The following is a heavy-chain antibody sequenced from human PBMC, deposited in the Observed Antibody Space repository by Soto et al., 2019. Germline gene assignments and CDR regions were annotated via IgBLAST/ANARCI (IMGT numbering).Heavy chain of an antibody. CDR1: GFTFSNAW. D-gene: IGHD3-22*01. CDR3: TTGLSNGYYNFDY. J-gene: IGHJ4*02. V-gene: IGHV3-15*01. CDR2: IKGESDGRTT. Sequence: EMQLVQSGGGLVKPGGSLRLSCTASGFTFSNAWMSWVRQAPGKGLEWIGRIKGESDGRTTDYATPVKGRFSISRDQSKDTLYLHMTSLKTEDTAVYYCTTGLSNGYYNFDYWGQGTPVTVSS.